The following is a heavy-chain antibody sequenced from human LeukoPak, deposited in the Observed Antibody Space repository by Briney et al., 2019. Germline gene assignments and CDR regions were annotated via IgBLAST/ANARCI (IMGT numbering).Heavy chain of an antibody. V-gene: IGHV4-59*01. Sequence: SETLSLTCTVSGGSIRNYYWSWIRQPPGKGLEWIGYIYYSGSTSYNPSLKSRVTITVDTSKNQFSLKLSSVTAADTAVYYCVRDHYYDSSGYTFRHWGQGTLVTVSS. D-gene: IGHD3-22*01. J-gene: IGHJ1*01. CDR1: GGSIRNYY. CDR2: IYYSGST. CDR3: VRDHYYDSSGYTFRH.